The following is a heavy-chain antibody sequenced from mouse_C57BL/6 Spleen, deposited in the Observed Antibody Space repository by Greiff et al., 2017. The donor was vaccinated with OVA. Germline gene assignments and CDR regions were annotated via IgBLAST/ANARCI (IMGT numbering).Heavy chain of an antibody. CDR3: ACYYYGSRGFAY. J-gene: IGHJ3*01. Sequence: VQLQQSGPELVKPGASVKISCKASGYTFTDYYMNWVKQSHGKSLEWIGDINTNNGGTSYNQKFKGKATLTVDNSSSTAYMELRSLTSEDSAVYYCACYYYGSRGFAYWGQGTLVTVSA. CDR2: INTNNGGT. D-gene: IGHD1-1*01. CDR1: GYTFTDYY. V-gene: IGHV1-26*01.